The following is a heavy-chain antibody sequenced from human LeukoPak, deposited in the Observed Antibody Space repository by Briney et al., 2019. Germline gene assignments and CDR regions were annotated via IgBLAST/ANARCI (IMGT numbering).Heavy chain of an antibody. J-gene: IGHJ4*02. CDR2: ISGSGGST. CDR1: GFTFSSYA. CDR3: AKDQGGYYHYFDY. V-gene: IGHV3-23*01. D-gene: IGHD3-22*01. Sequence: GGSLRLSCAASGFTFSSYAMSWVRQAPGKGLEWVSAISGSGGSTYYADSVEGRFTISRDNAKNSLYLQMNSLRAEDTALYYCAKDQGGYYHYFDYWGQGTLVTVSS.